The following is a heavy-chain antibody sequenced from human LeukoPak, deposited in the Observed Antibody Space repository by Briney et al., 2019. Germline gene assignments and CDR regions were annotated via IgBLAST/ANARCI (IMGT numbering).Heavy chain of an antibody. Sequence: ASVKVSCKASGYTFTSYGISWVRQAPGQGLGWMGWISAYNGNTNYAQKLQGRVTMTTDTSTSTAYMELRSLRSDDTAVYYCARVGRITMVRGVIAYYFDYWGQGTLVTVSS. J-gene: IGHJ4*02. CDR2: ISAYNGNT. CDR1: GYTFTSYG. D-gene: IGHD3-10*01. CDR3: ARVGRITMVRGVIAYYFDY. V-gene: IGHV1-18*01.